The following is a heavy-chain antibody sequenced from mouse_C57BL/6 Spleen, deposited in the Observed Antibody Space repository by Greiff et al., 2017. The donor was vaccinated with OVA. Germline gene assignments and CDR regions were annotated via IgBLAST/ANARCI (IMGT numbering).Heavy chain of an antibody. CDR3: ASEYDYGFDY. CDR1: GFTFSSYA. D-gene: IGHD2-4*01. Sequence: EVQGVESGGGLVKPGGSLKLSCAASGFTFSSYAMSWVRQTPEKRLEWVATSSDGGSYTYYPDNVKGRFTISRDNAKNNLYLQMSHLKSEDTAMYYCASEYDYGFDYWGQGTTLTVSS. CDR2: SSDGGSYT. V-gene: IGHV5-4*01. J-gene: IGHJ2*01.